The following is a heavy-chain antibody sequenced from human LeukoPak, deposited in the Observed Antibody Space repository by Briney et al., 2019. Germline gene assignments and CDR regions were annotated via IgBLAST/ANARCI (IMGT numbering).Heavy chain of an antibody. CDR1: GESFSGYY. CDR3: ERSSSYTYGLYYYYYMDV. V-gene: IGHV4-34*01. CDR2: INRSGST. J-gene: IGHJ6*03. D-gene: IGHD5-18*01. Sequence: TSETLSLTCAVYGESFSGYYWTWIRQPPGKGLEWIGEINRSGSTNYNPSLKSRVTISVDTSKNQFSLKLSSVTAADTAVYYCERSSSYTYGLYYYYYMDVWGKGTTVTVSS.